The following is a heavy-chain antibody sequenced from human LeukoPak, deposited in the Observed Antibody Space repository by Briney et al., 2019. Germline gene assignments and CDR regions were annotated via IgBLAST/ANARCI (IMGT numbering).Heavy chain of an antibody. V-gene: IGHV4-61*05. J-gene: IGHJ4*02. D-gene: IGHD2-21*02. Sequence: SETLSLTCTVSGGSISSTRYYWGWIRQPPGKGLEWIGRIYPSGTTNYNPSLKSRVTISVDTSKNQFSLKLTSVTAADTAVYYCARGGYCGDDCFFYSWGQGTLVTVSS. CDR3: ARGGYCGDDCFFYS. CDR1: GGSISSTRYY. CDR2: IYPSGTT.